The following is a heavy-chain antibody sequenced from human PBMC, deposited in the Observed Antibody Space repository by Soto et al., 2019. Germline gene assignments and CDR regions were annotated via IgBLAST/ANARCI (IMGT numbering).Heavy chain of an antibody. CDR2: ISYDGSNK. D-gene: IGHD3-22*01. CDR1: GFTFSSYG. J-gene: IGHJ4*02. Sequence: RRLSCAASGFTFSSYGMHWVRQAPGKGLEWVAVISYDGSNKYYADSVKGRFTISRDNSKNTLYLQMNSLRAEDTAVYYCAKEVKYYYDSSGYYLPYYFDYWGQGTLVTVSS. CDR3: AKEVKYYYDSSGYYLPYYFDY. V-gene: IGHV3-30*18.